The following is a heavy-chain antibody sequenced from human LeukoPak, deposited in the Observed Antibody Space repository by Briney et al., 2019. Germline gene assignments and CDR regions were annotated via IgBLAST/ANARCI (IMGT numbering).Heavy chain of an antibody. Sequence: ASVKVSCKASGYTFTGYYMHWVRQAPGQGLEWMGWINPNSGGTNYAQKFQGRVTMTRDTSISTAYMELSRLRSDDTAVYYCARDLLVVVDATRGWFDPWGQGTLVTVSS. V-gene: IGHV1-2*02. CDR2: INPNSGGT. CDR3: ARDLLVVVDATRGWFDP. D-gene: IGHD2-15*01. J-gene: IGHJ5*02. CDR1: GYTFTGYY.